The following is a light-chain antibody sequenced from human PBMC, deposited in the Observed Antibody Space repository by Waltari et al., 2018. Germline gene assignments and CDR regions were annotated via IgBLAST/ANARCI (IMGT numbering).Light chain of an antibody. CDR3: TSYTSSSTSYVV. CDR2: GVS. CDR1: SSDVGGYNY. V-gene: IGLV2-14*01. J-gene: IGLJ2*01. Sequence: QSALTQPASVSGSPGQSITISCTETSSDVGGYNYVSWYQQHPGKAPKLMIYGVSRRPSWVSNRFPVSKSGNTASLTISGPQAEDEADYYCTSYTSSSTSYVVFGGGTKLTVL.